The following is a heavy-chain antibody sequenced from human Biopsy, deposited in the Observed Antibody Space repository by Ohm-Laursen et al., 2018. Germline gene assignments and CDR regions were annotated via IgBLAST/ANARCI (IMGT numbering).Heavy chain of an antibody. D-gene: IGHD4-11*01. CDR2: IYYSVMT. CDR1: GDSVTKYY. J-gene: IGHJ6*02. CDR3: ARDSGILNYGNFKYYHYYGMDV. Sequence: GILSLTCTVSGDSVTKYYWSWIRQPPGKGLEWIGHIYYSVMTNYNPSLQSRVSISVDTSRNQVSLTLSSVTAADTAVYYCARDSGILNYGNFKYYHYYGMDVWGQGTKVTVSS. V-gene: IGHV4-59*02.